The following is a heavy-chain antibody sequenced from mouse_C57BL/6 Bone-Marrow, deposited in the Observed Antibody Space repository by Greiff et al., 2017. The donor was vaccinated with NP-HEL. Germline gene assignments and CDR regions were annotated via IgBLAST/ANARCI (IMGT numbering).Heavy chain of an antibody. V-gene: IGHV3-6*01. D-gene: IGHD1-1*01. Sequence: EVKLMESGPGLVKPSQSLSLTCSVTGYSITSGYYWNWIRQFPGNKLEWMGYISYDGSNNYNPSLKNRISITRDTSKNQFFLKLNSVTTEDTATYYCARERYYGRFAYWGQGTLVTVSA. CDR3: ARERYYGRFAY. CDR2: ISYDGSN. J-gene: IGHJ3*01. CDR1: GYSITSGYY.